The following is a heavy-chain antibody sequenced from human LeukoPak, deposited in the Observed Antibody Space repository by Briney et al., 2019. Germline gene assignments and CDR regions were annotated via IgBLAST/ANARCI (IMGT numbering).Heavy chain of an antibody. D-gene: IGHD3-10*01. V-gene: IGHV1-2*06. Sequence: ASVKVSCKASGYTFTGYYMHWVRQAPGQRLELMGRINPNSGGTNYAQKFQGRVTMTRDTSISTAYMELSRLRSDDTAVYYCARVAPITMVRGVINYWGQGTLVTVSS. CDR2: INPNSGGT. J-gene: IGHJ4*02. CDR1: GYTFTGYY. CDR3: ARVAPITMVRGVINY.